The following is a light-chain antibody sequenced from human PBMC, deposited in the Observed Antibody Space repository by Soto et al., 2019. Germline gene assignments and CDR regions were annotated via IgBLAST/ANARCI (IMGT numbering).Light chain of an antibody. V-gene: IGKV3-15*01. CDR2: GAS. CDR3: QQYNNWPLGT. J-gene: IGKJ5*01. Sequence: EIVMTRSPATLSVSPGERATLSCRASQSVSSNLAWYQQKPGQAPRLLIYGASTRATGIPARFSGSGSGTEFTLTISSLQSEDFAVYYCQQYNNWPLGTFGQGTRLEIK. CDR1: QSVSSN.